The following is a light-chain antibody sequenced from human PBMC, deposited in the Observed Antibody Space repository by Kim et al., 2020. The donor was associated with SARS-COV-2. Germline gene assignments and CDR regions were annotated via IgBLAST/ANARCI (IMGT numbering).Light chain of an antibody. CDR2: RDG. V-gene: IGLV3-9*01. Sequence: SVALGQTARITCGGNNIGSKNVHWYQQKPGQAPVLVIYRDGDRPSGIPERFSGSNSRNTATLTISRAQAGDEADYYCQVWDSSPVVFGGGTQLTV. J-gene: IGLJ2*01. CDR1: NIGSKN. CDR3: QVWDSSPVV.